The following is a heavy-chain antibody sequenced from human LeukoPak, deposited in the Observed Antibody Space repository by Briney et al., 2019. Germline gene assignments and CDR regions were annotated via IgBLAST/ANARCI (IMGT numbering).Heavy chain of an antibody. J-gene: IGHJ6*02. CDR1: GFTFSDYY. CDR3: ARGPSRSRGIEYYYYGMDV. V-gene: IGHV3-11*01. Sequence: GGSLRLSCAASGFTFSDYYMSWIRQAAGKGLAGVSYISRSGSTIYYADSVKSRFTISRDNAKNSLYLQMNSLRAEDTAVYYCARGPSRSRGIEYYYYGMDVWGQGNTVTVSS. CDR2: ISRSGSTI. D-gene: IGHD2-15*01.